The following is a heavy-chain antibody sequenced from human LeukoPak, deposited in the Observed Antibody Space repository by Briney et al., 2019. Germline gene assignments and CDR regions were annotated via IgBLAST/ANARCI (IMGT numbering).Heavy chain of an antibody. J-gene: IGHJ4*02. CDR1: GGSITGYY. CDR3: ARGTDMTHISGYYSFVY. D-gene: IGHD5-12*01. Sequence: KPSETLSLTCTVSGGSITGYYWTWIRQPAGKGLEWIGRVSDTGRAYYNPSLERRVTLSFDTPNTRFSLKATSVTAAGTAVYYCARGTDMTHISGYYSFVYWGQGTLVSVSS. CDR2: VSDTGRA. V-gene: IGHV4-4*07.